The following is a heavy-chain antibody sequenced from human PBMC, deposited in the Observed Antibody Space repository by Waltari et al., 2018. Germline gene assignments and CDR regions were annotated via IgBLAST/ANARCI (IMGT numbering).Heavy chain of an antibody. J-gene: IGHJ3*02. V-gene: IGHV4-30-4*01. CDR3: ARATITTTGVTGVPDTFDI. Sequence: QVQLQESGPGLVKPSQTLSLTCTVSGSSINNDEYYWSWIRQPPGKGLECIGFLYHSGSIYYNPSLKSRLIISIDTSWNQFSLKLTSVSAADTALYYCARATITTTGVTGVPDTFDIWGQGTMVTVSS. D-gene: IGHD1-1*01. CDR2: LYHSGSI. CDR1: GSSINNDEYY.